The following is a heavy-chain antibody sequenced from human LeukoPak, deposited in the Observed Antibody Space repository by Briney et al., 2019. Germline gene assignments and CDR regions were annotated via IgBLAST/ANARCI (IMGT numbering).Heavy chain of an antibody. Sequence: PGGSLRLSCAASGFTFSSYWMSWVRQAPGKGLEWVANINQDGSEKYYVDSLKGRFTISRDNAKNSLYLQMNSLRAEDTAVYYCARALTPITIFGVVQTYYYYMDVWGKGTTVTVSS. J-gene: IGHJ6*03. CDR2: INQDGSEK. CDR3: ARALTPITIFGVVQTYYYYMDV. V-gene: IGHV3-7*01. D-gene: IGHD3-3*01. CDR1: GFTFSSYW.